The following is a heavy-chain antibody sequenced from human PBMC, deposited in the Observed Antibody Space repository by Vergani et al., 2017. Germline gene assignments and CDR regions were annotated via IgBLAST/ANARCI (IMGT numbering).Heavy chain of an antibody. V-gene: IGHV1-69*02. J-gene: IGHJ6*02. CDR3: ASVLGQVITGTKDADD. CDR2: IIPILGIA. Sequence: QVQLVQSGAEVKKPGSSVKVSCKASGGTFSSYTISWVRQAPGQGLEWMGRIIPILGIANYAQKFQGRVTITADKSTSTAYMELTSLRSEDTAVYYCASVLGQVITGTKDADDWGQGTTVTVSS. CDR1: GGTFSSYT. D-gene: IGHD1-14*01.